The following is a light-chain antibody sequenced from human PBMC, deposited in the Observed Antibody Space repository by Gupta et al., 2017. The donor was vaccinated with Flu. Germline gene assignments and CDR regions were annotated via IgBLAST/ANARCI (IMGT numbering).Light chain of an antibody. CDR1: NIGGYS. Sequence: SYVLTQPPSMSVAPGQTARITCGGNNIGGYSVHWYQQKPGQAPVLVVYDDSARPSGIPERFSGSNSANTATLTISRVEAGDEAGYYCQVWDSSSDHYVFGTGTKVTVL. CDR2: DDS. CDR3: QVWDSSSDHYV. J-gene: IGLJ1*01. V-gene: IGLV3-21*02.